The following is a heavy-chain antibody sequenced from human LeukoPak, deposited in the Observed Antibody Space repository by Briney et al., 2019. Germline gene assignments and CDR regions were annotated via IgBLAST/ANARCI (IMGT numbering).Heavy chain of an antibody. J-gene: IGHJ4*02. CDR3: ARQNWSGRAAATYYFDY. V-gene: IGHV4-39*01. Sequence: PSETLSLTCTVSGGSISSSSYYWGWIRQPPGRGLEWIGSIYYSGSTYYNPSLKSRVTISVDTSKNQFSLKLSSVTAADTAVYYCARQNWSGRAAATYYFDYWGQGTLVTVSS. CDR1: GGSISSSSYY. CDR2: IYYSGST. D-gene: IGHD6-13*01.